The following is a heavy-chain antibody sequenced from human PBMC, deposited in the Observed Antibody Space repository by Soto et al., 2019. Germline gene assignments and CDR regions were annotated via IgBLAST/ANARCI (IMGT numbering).Heavy chain of an antibody. D-gene: IGHD6-19*01. J-gene: IGHJ6*02. CDR2: IYYSGST. V-gene: IGHV4-61*01. CDR1: GGSVSSGSYY. CDR3: ARGIEGWYQGRYYYGMDV. Sequence: QVQLQESGPGLVKPSETLSLTCTVSGGSVSSGSYYWSWIRQPSGKGLEWIGYIYYSGSTNYNPSLKSRVTISGDTSKNQCSLKLSSVTAADTAVYYCARGIEGWYQGRYYYGMDVWGQGTTVTVSS.